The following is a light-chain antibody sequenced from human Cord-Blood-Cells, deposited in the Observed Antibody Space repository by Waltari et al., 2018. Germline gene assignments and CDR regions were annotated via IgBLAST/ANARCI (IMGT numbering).Light chain of an antibody. J-gene: IGKJ1*01. Sequence: AIQLTQSPSSLSASVGDRATTTCRASQGISSALAWYQQKPGKAPKLLIYDASSLESGVPSRFSGSGSVTDFTLTISSLQPEDFATYYCQQFNNYPWTFGQGTKVEIK. V-gene: IGKV1D-13*01. CDR3: QQFNNYPWT. CDR1: QGISSA. CDR2: DAS.